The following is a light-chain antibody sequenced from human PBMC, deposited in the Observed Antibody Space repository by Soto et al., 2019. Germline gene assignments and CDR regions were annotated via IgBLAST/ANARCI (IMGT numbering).Light chain of an antibody. CDR3: SSYTSSSTLVV. V-gene: IGLV2-14*01. CDR1: SSDVGGYNY. J-gene: IGLJ2*01. Sequence: ALTQPASVSGSPGQSITLSCTGTSSDVGGYNYVSWYQQHPGKAPKLMIYEVSNRPSGVSNRFSGSKSGNTASLTISGLQAEDEADYYCSSYTSSSTLVVFGGGTKLTVL. CDR2: EVS.